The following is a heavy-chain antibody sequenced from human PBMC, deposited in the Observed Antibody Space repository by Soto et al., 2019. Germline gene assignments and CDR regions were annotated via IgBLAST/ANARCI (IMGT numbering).Heavy chain of an antibody. J-gene: IGHJ3*02. D-gene: IGHD2-2*01. Sequence: QLQLQESGPGLVKPSETLSLTCTVSGGSISSSSYYWGWIRQPPGKWLEWIGSIYYSGSTYYNPSIKSRVTISVDTSKNQFSLTLSSVTAADTAVYYCAAALPYQLLYEAFDIWGQGTMVTVSS. V-gene: IGHV4-39*01. CDR1: GGSISSSSYY. CDR3: AAALPYQLLYEAFDI. CDR2: IYYSGST.